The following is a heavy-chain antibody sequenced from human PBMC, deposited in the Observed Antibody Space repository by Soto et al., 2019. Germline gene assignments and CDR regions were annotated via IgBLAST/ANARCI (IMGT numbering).Heavy chain of an antibody. D-gene: IGHD2-2*02. J-gene: IGHJ5*01. CDR3: ARGGVPAPIATTWFDS. Sequence: QVQLQESGPGLVKPSETLSLTCTVSGGSISTYYWSWIRQPPGKGLEWIGYIHYSGSTNYNPSLKIRVPISVDTSKNQFSPKLTSVTAADTAVYYCARGGVPAPIATTWFDSWGQGTLVTVSS. V-gene: IGHV4-59*01. CDR1: GGSISTYY. CDR2: IHYSGST.